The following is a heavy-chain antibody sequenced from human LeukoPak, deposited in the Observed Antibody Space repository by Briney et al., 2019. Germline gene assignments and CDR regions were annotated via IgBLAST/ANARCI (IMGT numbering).Heavy chain of an antibody. CDR2: IYPGDSDT. J-gene: IGHJ4*02. CDR1: GYSFTSYW. D-gene: IGHD1-26*01. V-gene: IGHV5-51*01. Sequence: GESLKISCKGSGYSFTSYWIGWVRQMPGKGLEWMGFIYPGDSDTRYSPSFQGQVDISADKSISTAYLQWSSLKASDTAKYYCLRLEVGATNDYWGQGTLVTVSS. CDR3: LRLEVGATNDY.